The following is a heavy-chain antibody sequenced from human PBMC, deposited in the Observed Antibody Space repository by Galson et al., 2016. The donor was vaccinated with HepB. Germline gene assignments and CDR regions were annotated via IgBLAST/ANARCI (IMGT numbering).Heavy chain of an antibody. V-gene: IGHV3-9*01. CDR3: VKGSSSWYGGGMDV. Sequence: SLRLSCAVSGFTFEDYAMHWVRQTPGKGLEWVSTISWNNKSIAYADSVKGRFAISRDNAKNSLSLQMNSVTTEDAAMYFCVKGSSSWYGGGMDVGGQGTTVTVSS. CDR2: ISWNNKSI. D-gene: IGHD6-13*01. CDR1: GFTFEDYA. J-gene: IGHJ6*02.